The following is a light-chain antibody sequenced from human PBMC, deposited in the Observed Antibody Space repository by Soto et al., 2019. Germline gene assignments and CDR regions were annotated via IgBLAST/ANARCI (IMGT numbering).Light chain of an antibody. V-gene: IGKV3-20*01. CDR2: GVF. CDR3: QQYDSSPYT. J-gene: IGKJ2*01. Sequence: EILLTQYPGTLSLSPGERATLSCRASQSVRNSYLAWYQQKPGQAPRLLIYGVFQRATGIPDRFSGSESGADFTLTISRLEPEDFAVYYCQQYDSSPYTFGQGTKVDIK. CDR1: QSVRNSY.